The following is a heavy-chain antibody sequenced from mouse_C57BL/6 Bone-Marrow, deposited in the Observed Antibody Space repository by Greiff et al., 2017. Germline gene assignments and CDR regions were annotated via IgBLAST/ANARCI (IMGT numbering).Heavy chain of an antibody. Sequence: DVKLVESGGGLVKPGGSLKLSCAASGFTFSSYAMSWVRQTPDKRLEWVATISDGGSYTYYPDNVKGRFTISRDNAKNNLYLQMSHLKSEDTAMYYCARDPLITTVVAPMDYWGQGTSVTVSS. CDR3: ARDPLITTVVAPMDY. CDR2: ISDGGSYT. D-gene: IGHD1-1*01. J-gene: IGHJ4*01. V-gene: IGHV5-4*01. CDR1: GFTFSSYA.